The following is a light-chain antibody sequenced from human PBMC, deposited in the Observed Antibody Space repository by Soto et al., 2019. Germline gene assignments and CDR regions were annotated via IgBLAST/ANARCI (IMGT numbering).Light chain of an antibody. CDR2: AAS. V-gene: IGKV1-27*01. CDR3: QKYNSAPLT. CDR1: QGISTY. Sequence: DIQMTQSPSSLSASVGGRVTITCRASQGISTYLAGYQQKPGKVPKLLIYAASTLQSGVPSRFSGSGSGTEFTLTISSLQPEDVATYYCQKYNSAPLTFGGGTKVQIK. J-gene: IGKJ4*01.